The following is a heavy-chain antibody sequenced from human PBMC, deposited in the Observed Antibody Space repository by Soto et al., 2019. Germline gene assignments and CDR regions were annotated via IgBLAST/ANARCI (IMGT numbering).Heavy chain of an antibody. CDR3: ESTKPSRWYFADAFNI. V-gene: IGHV3-48*02. CDR1: GFTVSSYS. Sequence: PGVSLRLSCAASGFTVSSYSMNWVRQSPGKGLEWVSYISSSSSTIYYADSVKGRFTISRDNAKNSLYLQMNSLRDEDTAVYYCESTKPSRWYFADAFNIWGQGTMVTVSS. J-gene: IGHJ3*02. D-gene: IGHD6-13*01. CDR2: ISSSSSTI.